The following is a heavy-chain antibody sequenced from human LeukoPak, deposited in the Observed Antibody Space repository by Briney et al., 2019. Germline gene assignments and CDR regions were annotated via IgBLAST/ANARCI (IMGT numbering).Heavy chain of an antibody. J-gene: IGHJ4*02. CDR1: GYTFTSYA. V-gene: IGHV1-3*01. CDR3: KQKTAYDILTGYLDY. D-gene: IGHD3-9*01. CDR2: INAGNGNT. Sequence: ASVKVSCKASGYTFTSYAMHWVRQAPGQRLDWIGWINAGNGNTKYSQKFQGRVTITRDTSASTAYMELSSLRSEDTAVFFFKQKTAYDILTGYLDYWGQGTLVTVSS.